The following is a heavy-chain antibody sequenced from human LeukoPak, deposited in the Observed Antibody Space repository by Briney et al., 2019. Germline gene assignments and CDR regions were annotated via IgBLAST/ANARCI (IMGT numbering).Heavy chain of an antibody. Sequence: SETLSLTCSVSGASTTNSRYYWVWIRQPPGKGLEWIGSVSYKGVTYYGPSFRSRFAISIDTSRDQFSLSLASVTAADTAVYYCARHEVSWYTRSSSVWDYYMDVWGKGTTVTVSS. J-gene: IGHJ6*03. CDR2: VSYKGVT. CDR3: ARHEVSWYTRSSSVWDYYMDV. V-gene: IGHV4-39*01. D-gene: IGHD6-6*01. CDR1: GASTTNSRYY.